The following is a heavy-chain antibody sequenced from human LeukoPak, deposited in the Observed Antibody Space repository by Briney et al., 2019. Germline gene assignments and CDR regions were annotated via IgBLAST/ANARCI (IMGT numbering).Heavy chain of an antibody. J-gene: IGHJ4*02. D-gene: IGHD3-10*01. Sequence: GGSLRLSCAAPVFTFSSYAMSWVRQAPGKGLEWVSGFRGSGGSTYYADSLRRRFTISRDNSKNTLYLQMNSLRAEDTAVYYCAKGPNRLGELLVDYWGQGTLVTVSS. V-gene: IGHV3-23*01. CDR1: VFTFSSYA. CDR2: FRGSGGST. CDR3: AKGPNRLGELLVDY.